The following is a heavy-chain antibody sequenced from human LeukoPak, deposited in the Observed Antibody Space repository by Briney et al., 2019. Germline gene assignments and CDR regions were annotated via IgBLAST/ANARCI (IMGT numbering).Heavy chain of an antibody. D-gene: IGHD5-18*01. CDR2: IYYSGST. J-gene: IGHJ6*03. CDR1: GGSISSYF. Sequence: PSETLSLTFTVPGGSISSYFWSWIRQPPGKGLEWIGYIYYSGSTNYNPSFKSRVTISVDTSKNQFSLKLSSVTAADTAVYYCARGLSGYSYGYNMDVWGKGTTVTVSS. CDR3: ARGLSGYSYGYNMDV. V-gene: IGHV4-59*13.